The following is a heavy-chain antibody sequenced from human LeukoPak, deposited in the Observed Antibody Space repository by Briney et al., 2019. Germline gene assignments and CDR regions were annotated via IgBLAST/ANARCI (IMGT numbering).Heavy chain of an antibody. CDR3: ARNNDMDV. J-gene: IGHJ6*02. CDR1: GFILSNHW. CDR2: MNKDGSEK. V-gene: IGHV3-7*03. Sequence: GGSLRLSCAASGFILSNHWMTWVRQAPGKGPERVANMNKDGSEKYYVDSVKGRFTISRDTAKNSLYLQMNNLRAEDTALYYCARNNDMDVWGQGTTVIVSS. D-gene: IGHD1/OR15-1a*01.